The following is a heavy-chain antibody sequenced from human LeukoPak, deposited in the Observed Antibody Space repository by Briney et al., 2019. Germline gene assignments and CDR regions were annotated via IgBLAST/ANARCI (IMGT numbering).Heavy chain of an antibody. CDR1: GFTFSNSA. D-gene: IGHD6-19*01. J-gene: IGHJ4*01. Sequence: GGSLRLSCAASGFTFSNSAMRWARRAPGRGVEWVSTLSCSGITTYYADSVKGRFTISRDNTKNTLYLQMNSLRAEDTAVYYCAKGIYSSGWSYFDYWGHGTLVTVSS. CDR2: LSCSGITT. V-gene: IGHV3-23*01. CDR3: AKGIYSSGWSYFDY.